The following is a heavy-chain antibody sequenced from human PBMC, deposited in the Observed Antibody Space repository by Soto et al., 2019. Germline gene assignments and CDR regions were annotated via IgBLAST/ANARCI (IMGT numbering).Heavy chain of an antibody. CDR2: IYPGGGT. Sequence: EVQLVESGGGLIQPGGSLRLSCAASGLTVSSNDMSWVRQAPGQGLEWVSVIYPGGGTYYADPVKGRFTISGDKSTNTLHLQMNNLRADDTAVYYCARIPVRGYYFFDYWGQGTLVTVSS. V-gene: IGHV3-53*01. J-gene: IGHJ4*02. D-gene: IGHD1-1*01. CDR1: GLTVSSND. CDR3: ARIPVRGYYFFDY.